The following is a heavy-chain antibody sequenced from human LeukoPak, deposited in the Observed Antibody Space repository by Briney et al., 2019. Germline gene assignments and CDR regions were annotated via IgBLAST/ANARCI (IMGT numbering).Heavy chain of an antibody. V-gene: IGHV3-21*01. CDR3: ARDSIPSASGSYYFDN. J-gene: IGHJ4*02. CDR2: ISSSSSYI. Sequence: GGSLRLSCAASGFTFSSYSMNWVRQAPGKGLEWVSSISSSSSYIYYADSVKGRFTISRDNAKNSLYLQMNSLRAEDTAVYYCARDSIPSASGSYYFDNWGQGTLVTVSS. CDR1: GFTFSSYS. D-gene: IGHD3-10*01.